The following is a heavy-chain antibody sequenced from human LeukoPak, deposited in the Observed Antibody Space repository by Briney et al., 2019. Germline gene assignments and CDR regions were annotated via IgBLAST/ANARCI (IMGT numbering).Heavy chain of an antibody. J-gene: IGHJ4*02. CDR3: ATQSKNYYDSSGYYAN. D-gene: IGHD3-22*01. CDR1: GFTFSDYY. V-gene: IGHV3-11*04. CDR2: ISSSSSTI. Sequence: GGSLRLSCAASGFTFSDYYMSWIRQAPGKGLEWVSYISSSSSTIYYADSVKGRFTISRDNAKNTLYLQMNSLRAEDTAVYYCATQSKNYYDSSGYYANWGQGTLVTVSS.